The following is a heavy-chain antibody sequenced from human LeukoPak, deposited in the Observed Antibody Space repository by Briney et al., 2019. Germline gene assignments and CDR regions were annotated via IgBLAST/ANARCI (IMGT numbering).Heavy chain of an antibody. CDR2: ISWNSGSI. V-gene: IGHV3-9*01. J-gene: IGHJ6*03. CDR1: GFTFDDYA. Sequence: GGSLRLYCAASGFTFDDYAMHWVRQAPGKGLEWVSGISWNSGSIGYADSVKGRFTISRDNAKNSLYLQMNSLRAEDTALYYCAKGAGKSHYYYMDVWGKGTTVTVSS. CDR3: AKGAGKSHYYYMDV. D-gene: IGHD6-25*01.